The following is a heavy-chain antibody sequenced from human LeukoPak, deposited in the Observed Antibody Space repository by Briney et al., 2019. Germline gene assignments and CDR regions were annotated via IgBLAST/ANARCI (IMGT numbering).Heavy chain of an antibody. Sequence: ASVKVSCKVSVYTLTELSMHWVRQAPGKGLEWMGGFDPEDGETIYAQKFQGRVTMTEDTSTDTAYMELSSLRSEDTAVYYCARGYGDYFAWYFDLWGRGTLVTVSS. CDR3: ARGYGDYFAWYFDL. V-gene: IGHV1-24*01. J-gene: IGHJ2*01. D-gene: IGHD4-17*01. CDR1: VYTLTELS. CDR2: FDPEDGET.